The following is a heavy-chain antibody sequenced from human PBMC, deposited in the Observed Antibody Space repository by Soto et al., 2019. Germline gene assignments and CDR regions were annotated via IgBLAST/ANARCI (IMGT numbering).Heavy chain of an antibody. CDR2: IKEDGSEK. V-gene: IGHV3-7*05. CDR1: GFTFSGYW. CDR3: TSGGKNYFDN. J-gene: IGHJ4*02. Sequence: GASLRLSCSASGFTFSGYWMSWVRQAPGKGLEWVASIKEDGSEKYYLDSVKGRCSISRDNAKNSLYLQMNSLRAEDTAVYYCTSGGKNYFDNWGQGT.